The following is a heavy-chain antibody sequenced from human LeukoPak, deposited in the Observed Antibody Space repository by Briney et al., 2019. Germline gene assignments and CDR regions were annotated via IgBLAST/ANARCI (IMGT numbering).Heavy chain of an antibody. D-gene: IGHD3-10*01. CDR2: INHSGST. J-gene: IGHJ6*02. CDR1: GGSFSGYY. Sequence: SETLSLTCAVYGGSFSGYYWSWIRQPPGKGLEWIGEINHSGSTNYNPSLKSRVTISVDTSKNQFSLKLSSVTAADTAVYYCAGDPSDYYYYGMDVWGQGTTVTVSS. CDR3: AGDPSDYYYYGMDV. V-gene: IGHV4-34*01.